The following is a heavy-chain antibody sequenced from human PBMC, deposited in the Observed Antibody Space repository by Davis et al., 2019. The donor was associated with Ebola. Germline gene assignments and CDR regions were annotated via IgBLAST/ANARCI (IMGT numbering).Heavy chain of an antibody. CDR3: ARSGLSFGVVKYHYGMDA. V-gene: IGHV3-33*01. J-gene: IGHJ6*04. CDR2: IRFDGSSK. D-gene: IGHD3-3*01. Sequence: GGSLRLSCAASGFTFSNYGMHWVRQPPGKGLEWVGFIRFDGSSKHHIDSVKGRFTISRDNSKNTLYLQMNSLRGEDTAVYYCARSGLSFGVVKYHYGMDAWGKGTTVTVSS. CDR1: GFTFSNYG.